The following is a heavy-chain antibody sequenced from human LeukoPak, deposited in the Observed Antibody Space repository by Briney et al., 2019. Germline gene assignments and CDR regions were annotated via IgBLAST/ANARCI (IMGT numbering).Heavy chain of an antibody. D-gene: IGHD7-27*01. CDR3: ASRDPTGDETK. V-gene: IGHV1-69*06. CDR2: IIPIFGTA. J-gene: IGHJ1*01. CDR1: GGTFSSYA. Sequence: WVSVKLPCKVSGGTFSSYAISWVRQAPGRGLEWMGRIIPIFGTANHAQLFQGRVTITADNSTNTAYMALSRRSSDDAGGLYWASRDPTGDETKGGEGPLVTVPS.